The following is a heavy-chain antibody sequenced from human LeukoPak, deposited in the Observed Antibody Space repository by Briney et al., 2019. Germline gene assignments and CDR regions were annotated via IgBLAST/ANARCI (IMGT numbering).Heavy chain of an antibody. CDR2: IYHSGST. V-gene: IGHV4-30-2*01. Sequence: SQTLSLTCAVSGGSISSGGYSWSWIRQPPGKGLEWIGYIYHSGSTYYNPSLKSRVTISVDRSKNQFSLKLSSVTAADTAVYYCARTGSSWYPYYFDYWGQGTLVTVSS. D-gene: IGHD6-13*01. CDR3: ARTGSSWYPYYFDY. CDR1: GGSISSGGYS. J-gene: IGHJ4*02.